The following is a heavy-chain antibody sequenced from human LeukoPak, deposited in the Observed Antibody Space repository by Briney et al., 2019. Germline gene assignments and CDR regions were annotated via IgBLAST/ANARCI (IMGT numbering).Heavy chain of an antibody. CDR2: IYYSGST. D-gene: IGHD4-17*01. Sequence: PSETLSLTCAVYGGSFSGYYWSWIRQPPGKGLEWIGYIYYSGSTYYNPSLKSRVTISVDTSKNQFSLKLSSVTAADTAVYYCARGGTTVTGFDPWGQGTLVTVSS. V-gene: IGHV4-34*09. CDR1: GGSFSGYY. CDR3: ARGGTTVTGFDP. J-gene: IGHJ5*02.